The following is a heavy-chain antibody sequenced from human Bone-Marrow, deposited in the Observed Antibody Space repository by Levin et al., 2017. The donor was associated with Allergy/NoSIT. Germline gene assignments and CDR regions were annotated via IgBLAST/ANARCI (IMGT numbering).Heavy chain of an antibody. D-gene: IGHD3-16*01. V-gene: IGHV4-4*02. Sequence: PSETLSLTCAVSGGSISSSNWWSWVRQPPGKGLEWIGEIYHSGSTNYNPSLKSRVTISVDKSKNQFSLKLSSVTAADTAVYYCARVVYDYVWGCFIPWGQGTLVTVSS. CDR1: GGSISSSNW. J-gene: IGHJ5*02. CDR2: IYHSGST. CDR3: ARVVYDYVWGCFIP.